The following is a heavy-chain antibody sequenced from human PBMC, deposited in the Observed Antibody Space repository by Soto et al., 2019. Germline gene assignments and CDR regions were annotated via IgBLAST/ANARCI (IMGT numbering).Heavy chain of an antibody. CDR2: ISYDGSNK. CDR3: AKDIYYHDSRGYYVFDI. V-gene: IGHV3-30*18. Sequence: GGSLRLSCAASGFTFSNYGMHWVRQAPGKGLEWVAVISYDGSNKYYADSVKGRFTISRDNSNNTVYLQMSSLRAEDTAVYYCAKDIYYHDSRGYYVFDIWGQGTMVTVSS. D-gene: IGHD3-22*01. J-gene: IGHJ3*02. CDR1: GFTFSNYG.